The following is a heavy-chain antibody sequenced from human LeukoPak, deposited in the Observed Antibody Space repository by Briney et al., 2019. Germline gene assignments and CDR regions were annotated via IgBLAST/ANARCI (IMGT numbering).Heavy chain of an antibody. CDR2: VYYSGST. D-gene: IGHD6-13*01. Sequence: PSETLSLTCTVSGGSISSYYWSWIRQPPGKGLEWIGYVYYSGSTNYNPSLKGRVTISVDTSKNQFSLKLSSVTAADTAVYYCARLYSSSWSFDYWGQGTLVTVSS. CDR1: GGSISSYY. J-gene: IGHJ4*02. V-gene: IGHV4-59*08. CDR3: ARLYSSSWSFDY.